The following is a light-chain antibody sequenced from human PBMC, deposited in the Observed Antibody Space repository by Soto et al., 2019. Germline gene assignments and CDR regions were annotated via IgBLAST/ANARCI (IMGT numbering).Light chain of an antibody. CDR2: GAS. CDR3: QQYGNAPFT. Sequence: EIILTQSPATLSLSPGERVTLSCRASQSVSSSYLAWFQQKPGQAPRLLIYGASSRATGIPDRFSGSGSGTDFTLTISRLEPEDFAVYYCQQYGNAPFTFGPGTKVDIK. J-gene: IGKJ3*01. V-gene: IGKV3-20*01. CDR1: QSVSSSY.